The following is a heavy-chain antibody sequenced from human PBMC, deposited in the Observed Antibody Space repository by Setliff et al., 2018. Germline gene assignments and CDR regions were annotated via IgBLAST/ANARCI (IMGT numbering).Heavy chain of an antibody. CDR1: GFTFSSYS. CDR3: ATDRNYYDSDTFYDAFDI. Sequence: GGSLRLSCAASGFTFSSYSMNWVRQAPGKGLEWVANIKQDGSEKYYVDSVKGRFTISRDNAKNSLYLQMNSLRAEDTALYYCATDRNYYDSDTFYDAFDIWGQGTMVTVSS. J-gene: IGHJ3*02. V-gene: IGHV3-7*01. D-gene: IGHD3-22*01. CDR2: IKQDGSEK.